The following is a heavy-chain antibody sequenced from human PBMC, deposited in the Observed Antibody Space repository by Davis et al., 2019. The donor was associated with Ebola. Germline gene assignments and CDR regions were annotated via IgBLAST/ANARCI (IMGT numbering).Heavy chain of an antibody. V-gene: IGHV5-51*04. CDR2: IYPGYSDT. J-gene: IGHJ6*02. CDR1: GYSFTSYW. CDR3: ARGLDV. Sequence: GESLKISCKGSGYSFTSYWIGWVRQMPGKGLEGMGIIYPGYSDTRYSPSSQGHVTISAHKPISPAYLQWSSLKASDTAMYYFARGLDVCGQGTTVTVAS.